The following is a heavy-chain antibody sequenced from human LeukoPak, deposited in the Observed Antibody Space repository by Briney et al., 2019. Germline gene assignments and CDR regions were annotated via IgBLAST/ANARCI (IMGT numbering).Heavy chain of an antibody. CDR1: GGSFSSYA. CDR2: IIPIFGTA. J-gene: IGHJ4*02. V-gene: IGHV1-69*13. D-gene: IGHD5-18*01. Sequence: ASVMVSCKASGGSFSSYAISWVRQAPGQGLEWMGGIIPIFGTANYAQKFQGRVTITADESTSTAYMELSSLRSEDTAVYYCARVGYYSYGPHLGYYFDYWGQGTLVTVSS. CDR3: ARVGYYSYGPHLGYYFDY.